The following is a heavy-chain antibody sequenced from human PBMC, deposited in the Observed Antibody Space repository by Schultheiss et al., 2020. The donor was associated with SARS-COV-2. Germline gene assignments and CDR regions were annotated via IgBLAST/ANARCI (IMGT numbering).Heavy chain of an antibody. J-gene: IGHJ6*04. CDR3: AREDIVVVPAVDV. D-gene: IGHD2-2*01. V-gene: IGHV3-23*01. CDR1: GFTFSSYA. Sequence: GGSLRLSCTASGFTFSSYAMSWVRQAPGKGLEWVSDISGTSGDTLYSDSVKGRFTISRDNAKNTLYLQMNSLRAEDTAVYYCAREDIVVVPAVDVWGKGTTVTVSS. CDR2: ISGTSGDT.